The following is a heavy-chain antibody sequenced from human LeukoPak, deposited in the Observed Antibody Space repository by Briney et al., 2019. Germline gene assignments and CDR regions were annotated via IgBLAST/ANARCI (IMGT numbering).Heavy chain of an antibody. Sequence: ASETLSLTCAVSGGSISSYHWSWFRQPPGKGLEWIGYIYYTGTTNYDPSLNSRVTISLDTSKNPLSLKLNSVTAADTAVYYCASTAQWLSFDNWGREPWSPSPQ. D-gene: IGHD3-22*01. V-gene: IGHV4-59*01. CDR1: GGSISSYH. CDR2: IYYTGTT. J-gene: IGHJ4*02. CDR3: ASTAQWLSFDN.